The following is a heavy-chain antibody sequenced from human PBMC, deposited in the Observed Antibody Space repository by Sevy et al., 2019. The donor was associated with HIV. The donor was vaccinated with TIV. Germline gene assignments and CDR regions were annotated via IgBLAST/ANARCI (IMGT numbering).Heavy chain of an antibody. CDR2: ITFNATSK. Sequence: GGSLRLSCAASGFTFNRYSMHWVRQAPGKGLEWVATITFNATSKHYPDSVKVRFTISRDNFQNSLFLQMHSLRPEDTDVYYCAFERRSSGVAGYFQNWGQGTLVTVSS. J-gene: IGHJ1*01. D-gene: IGHD5-12*01. CDR3: AFERRSSGVAGYFQN. CDR1: GFTFNRYS. V-gene: IGHV3-30-3*01.